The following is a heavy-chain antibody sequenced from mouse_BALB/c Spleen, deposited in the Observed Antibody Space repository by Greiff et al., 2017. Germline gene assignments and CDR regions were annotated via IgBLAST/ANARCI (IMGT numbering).Heavy chain of an antibody. CDR1: GYSITSDYA. V-gene: IGHV3-2*02. J-gene: IGHJ3*01. Sequence: EVKLMESGPGLVKPSQSLSLTCTVTGYSITSDYAWNWIRQFPGNKLEWMGYISYSGSTSYNPSLKSRISITRDTSKNQFFLQLNSVTTEDTATYYCARGSTMITTFAYWGQGTLVTVSA. D-gene: IGHD2-4*01. CDR2: ISYSGST. CDR3: ARGSTMITTFAY.